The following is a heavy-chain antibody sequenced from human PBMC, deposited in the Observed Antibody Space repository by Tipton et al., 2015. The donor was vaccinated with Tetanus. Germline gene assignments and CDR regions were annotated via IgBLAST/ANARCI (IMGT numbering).Heavy chain of an antibody. Sequence: TLSLTCTVSGGSISSSSYYWGWIRQPPGKGLEWIGSIYYGGSTYYNPSLKSRVTISVDTSKNQFSLKLSSVTAADTAVYYCARHWSPHPAYDFWGWFDPWGQGTLVTVSS. CDR1: GGSISSSSYY. CDR3: ARHWSPHPAYDFWGWFDP. D-gene: IGHD3-3*01. V-gene: IGHV4-39*01. J-gene: IGHJ5*02. CDR2: IYYGGST.